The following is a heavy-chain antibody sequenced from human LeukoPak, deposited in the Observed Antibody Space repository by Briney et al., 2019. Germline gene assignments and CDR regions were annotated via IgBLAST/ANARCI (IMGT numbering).Heavy chain of an antibody. J-gene: IGHJ4*02. CDR2: IYYSGST. CDR3: ARHYRIRGYSGYARVGPNDY. D-gene: IGHD5-12*01. V-gene: IGHV4-39*01. Sequence: PSETLSLTCTVSGGSISSNSYYWGWIRQPPGKGLEWIGSIYYSGSTYYNPSLKSRVTISIDTSKNQFSLKLSSVTAADTAVYYCARHYRIRGYSGYARVGPNDYWGQGTLVTVSS. CDR1: GGSISSNSYY.